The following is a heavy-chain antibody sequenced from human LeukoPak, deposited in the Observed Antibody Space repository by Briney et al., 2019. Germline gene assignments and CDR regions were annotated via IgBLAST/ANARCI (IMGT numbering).Heavy chain of an antibody. J-gene: IGHJ4*02. CDR3: ASLQNIVGVSPLPDY. CDR1: GGSISSGSYY. V-gene: IGHV4-61*02. Sequence: SETLSLTCTVSGGSISSGSYYWSWIRQPAGRGLEWIGRIKSSGSTKYNPSLESRVTISVDTSKNQFSLKLSSVTAADTAVYYCASLQNIVGVSPLPDYWGQGTLVTVSS. D-gene: IGHD1-26*01. CDR2: IKSSGST.